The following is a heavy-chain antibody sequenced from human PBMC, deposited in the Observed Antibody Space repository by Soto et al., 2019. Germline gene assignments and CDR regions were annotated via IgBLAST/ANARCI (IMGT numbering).Heavy chain of an antibody. CDR2: INPSGGST. CDR3: ARGPGYSYGRRGYFQH. D-gene: IGHD5-18*01. CDR1: GYTFTSYY. Sequence: QVQLVQSGAEVKKPGASVKVSCKASGYTFTSYYMHWVRQAPGQGLEWMGIINPSGGSTSYAQKFQGRVTMTRDTSTSTVYMELSSLRSEDTTVYYCARGPGYSYGRRGYFQHWGQGTLVTVSS. V-gene: IGHV1-46*01. J-gene: IGHJ1*01.